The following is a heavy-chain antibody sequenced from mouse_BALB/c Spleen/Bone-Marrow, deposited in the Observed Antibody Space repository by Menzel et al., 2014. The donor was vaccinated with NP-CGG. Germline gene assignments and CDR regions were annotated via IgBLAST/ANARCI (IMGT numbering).Heavy chain of an antibody. Sequence: DVMLVESGGGLVQPGGSLKVSCAASGFDFSGYWMSWVRQAPGKGLEWIGEINPESSTINYTPSLKDKFIISRDNAKNTLYLQMSKVRSEDTALYYCARFHYYGFFAYWGQGTLVTVSA. CDR2: INPESSTI. D-gene: IGHD1-2*01. V-gene: IGHV4-1*02. CDR1: GFDFSGYW. J-gene: IGHJ3*01. CDR3: ARFHYYGFFAY.